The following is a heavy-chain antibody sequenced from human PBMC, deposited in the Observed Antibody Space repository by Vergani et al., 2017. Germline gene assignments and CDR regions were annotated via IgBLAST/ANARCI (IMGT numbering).Heavy chain of an antibody. CDR3: AKDRYRPGKVVPAASTTFYYFDY. CDR2: ISWNSGSI. J-gene: IGHJ4*02. Sequence: EVQLVESGGGLVQPGRSLRLSCAASGFTFDDYAMHWVRQAPGKGLEWVSGISWNSGSIGYADSVKGRFTISRDNAKNSLYLQMNSLRAEDTALYYCAKDRYRPGKVVPAASTTFYYFDYWGQGTLVTVSS. V-gene: IGHV3-9*01. D-gene: IGHD2-2*01. CDR1: GFTFDDYA.